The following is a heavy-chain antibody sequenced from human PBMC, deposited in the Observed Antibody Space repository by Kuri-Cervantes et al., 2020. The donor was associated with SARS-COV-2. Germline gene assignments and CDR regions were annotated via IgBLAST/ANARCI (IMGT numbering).Heavy chain of an antibody. CDR1: GGSFSGYY. J-gene: IGHJ4*02. CDR2: INHSGST. V-gene: IGHV4-34*01. CDR3: AGWPVVPAANPKWGIDY. Sequence: SQTLSLTCAVYGGSFSGYYWSWIRQPPGKGLEWIGEINHSGSTNYNPSLESRVTISVDTSKNQFSLKLSSVTAADTAVYYCAGWPVVPAANPKWGIDYWGQGTLVTVSS. D-gene: IGHD2-2*01.